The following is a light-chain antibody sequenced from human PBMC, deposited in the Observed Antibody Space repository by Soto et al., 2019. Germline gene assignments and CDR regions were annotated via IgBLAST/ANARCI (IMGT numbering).Light chain of an antibody. CDR2: VAS. V-gene: IGKV1-27*01. CDR3: QKYNSAPWT. Sequence: DIQMTQSPSSLSASVGDRVTITCRASQGISNYLAWYQQQPGKVPKLLIYVASTLQSGVPTRFSGSGSGTDFTTIISRLQPEDVATYYCQKYNSAPWTFGQGTKVEIK. J-gene: IGKJ1*01. CDR1: QGISNY.